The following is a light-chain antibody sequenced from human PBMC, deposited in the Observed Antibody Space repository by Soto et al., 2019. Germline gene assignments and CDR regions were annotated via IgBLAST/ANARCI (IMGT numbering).Light chain of an antibody. Sequence: EIVMTQSPATLSVSPGEGATLSCRPSQSVDKDLAWYRQKPGQAPSLHVYDASTRATGVPARFSGSGSGTEFTLTITSLQSEDFAVYFCHQYNKWPRTFGRGTKVEI. J-gene: IGKJ1*01. CDR2: DAS. CDR1: QSVDKD. CDR3: HQYNKWPRT. V-gene: IGKV3-15*01.